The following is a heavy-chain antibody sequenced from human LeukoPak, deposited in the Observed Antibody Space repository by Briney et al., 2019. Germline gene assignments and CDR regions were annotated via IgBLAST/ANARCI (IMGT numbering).Heavy chain of an antibody. J-gene: IGHJ4*02. V-gene: IGHV3-74*01. D-gene: IGHD6-6*01. CDR1: GFTCSSYW. CDR2: INGDGRTT. CDR3: TRGGTYSSSSFDY. Sequence: GGSLRLSCAASGFTCSSYWMHLVRQAPGKGLVWVSRINGDGRTTAYADSVKGRFTISRDNAKNTLYLQMNSLRAEDTAVYYCTRGGTYSSSSFDYWGQGTLVSVSS.